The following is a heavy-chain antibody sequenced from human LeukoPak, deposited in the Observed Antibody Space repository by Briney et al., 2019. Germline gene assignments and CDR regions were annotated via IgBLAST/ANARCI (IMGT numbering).Heavy chain of an antibody. D-gene: IGHD3-10*01. CDR3: ARSVASPNAGRGNWFDP. J-gene: IGHJ5*02. Sequence: SVKVSCKASGGTLSSYPISWVRQAPGQGLEWMGRVIPIAGLTNYGQKFQGRVTLTADISIKTAYMELSGLTIDDTAIYYCARSVASPNAGRGNWFDPWGQGSLVTVSS. CDR1: GGTLSSYP. V-gene: IGHV1-69*02. CDR2: VIPIAGLT.